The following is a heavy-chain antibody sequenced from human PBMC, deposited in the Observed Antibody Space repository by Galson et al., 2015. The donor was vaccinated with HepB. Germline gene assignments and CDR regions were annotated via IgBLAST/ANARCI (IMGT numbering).Heavy chain of an antibody. D-gene: IGHD6-19*01. CDR1: GFTFSSYW. CDR2: INSDGSST. J-gene: IGHJ4*02. CDR3: ARGSIAVAGKVFVY. V-gene: IGHV3-74*01. Sequence: SLRLSCAASGFTFSSYWMNWVRQAPGKGLVWVSRINSDGSSTSYADSVKRRFTTSRDNAKNTLYLQMNSLRDEDTAVYYGARGSIAVAGKVFVYLGQGTLVTVSS.